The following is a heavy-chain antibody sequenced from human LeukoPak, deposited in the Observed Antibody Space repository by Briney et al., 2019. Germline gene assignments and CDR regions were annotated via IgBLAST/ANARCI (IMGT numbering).Heavy chain of an antibody. V-gene: IGHV1-18*01. CDR3: AVSYGDYGTLGY. CDR2: ISAYNGNT. D-gene: IGHD4-17*01. CDR1: GYTFTSYG. Sequence: ASVKVSCKASGYTFTSYGISWVRQAPGQGLEWMGWISAYNGNTNYAQKLQGRVTMTTDTSTSTAYMELRSLRSDDKAVYYCAVSYGDYGTLGYWGQGTLVTVSS. J-gene: IGHJ4*02.